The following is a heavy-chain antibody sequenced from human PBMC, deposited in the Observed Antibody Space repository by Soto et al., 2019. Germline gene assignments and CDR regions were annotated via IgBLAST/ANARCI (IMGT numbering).Heavy chain of an antibody. J-gene: IGHJ6*02. CDR1: GFTFSSYS. CDR2: ISSSSSTI. CDR3: ARATVTTRYYYGMDV. Sequence: LRLSCAASGFTFSSYSMNWVRQAPGKGLEWVSYISSSSSTIYYADSVKGRFTISRDNAKNSLYLQMNSLRAEDTAVYYCARATVTTRYYYGMDVWGQGTTVTVSS. V-gene: IGHV3-48*01. D-gene: IGHD4-17*01.